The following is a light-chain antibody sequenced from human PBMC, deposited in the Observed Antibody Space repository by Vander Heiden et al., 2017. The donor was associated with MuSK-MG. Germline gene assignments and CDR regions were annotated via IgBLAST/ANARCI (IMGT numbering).Light chain of an antibody. CDR1: QSVSSNY. V-gene: IGKV3-20*01. CDR3: QQYGSSANT. Sequence: EIVLTQSPGTLSWSPGESATLSCRASQSVSSNYLAWYPQKPGQAPRLLIYGAPSRAPAIPDRFSGGGSGTDFTLTINRLEPEDFAVYYCQQYGSSANTFGQGTKLEIK. J-gene: IGKJ2*01. CDR2: GAP.